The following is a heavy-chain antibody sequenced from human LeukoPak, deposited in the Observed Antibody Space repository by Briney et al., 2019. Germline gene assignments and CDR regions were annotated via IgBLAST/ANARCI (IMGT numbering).Heavy chain of an antibody. CDR2: IYHSGTT. Sequence: PSQTLSLTCTVSGGSISSGGYYWSWIRQPPGKGLEWIGYIYHSGTTNYNPSLKSRVTLSVDTSRNQLSLQPTSVTAADTAVYYCSRQTFGVLYFDSWGQGTLVIVSS. V-gene: IGHV4-30-2*01. D-gene: IGHD3-10*01. CDR1: GGSISSGGYY. J-gene: IGHJ4*02. CDR3: SRQTFGVLYFDS.